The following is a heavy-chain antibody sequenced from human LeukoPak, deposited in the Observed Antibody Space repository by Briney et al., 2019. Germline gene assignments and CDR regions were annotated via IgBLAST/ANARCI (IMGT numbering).Heavy chain of an antibody. CDR3: ARQGPRGATTFFDY. CDR1: GGSIGSSSYY. Sequence: SETLSLTCTVSGGSIGSSSYYWGWIRQPRGKGLEWIGSIYYSGSTYYNPSLKSRVTISVDTSKNQFSLKLSSVTAADTAVYYCARQGPRGATTFFDYWGQGTLVTVSS. J-gene: IGHJ4*02. D-gene: IGHD1-26*01. CDR2: IYYSGST. V-gene: IGHV4-39*01.